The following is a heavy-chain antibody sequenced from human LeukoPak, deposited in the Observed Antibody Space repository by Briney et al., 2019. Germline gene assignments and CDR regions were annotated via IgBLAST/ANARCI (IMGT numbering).Heavy chain of an antibody. Sequence: GGSLRLSCAASGFTFDDYAMHWVRHAPGKGLEWVSGISWNSGSICYADSVKGRFTISRDNAKNSLYLQMNSLRAEDTALYYCAKGTTLVKYYDSSGARTGFDYWGQGTLVTVSS. D-gene: IGHD3-22*01. CDR3: AKGTTLVKYYDSSGARTGFDY. CDR2: ISWNSGSI. V-gene: IGHV3-9*01. J-gene: IGHJ4*02. CDR1: GFTFDDYA.